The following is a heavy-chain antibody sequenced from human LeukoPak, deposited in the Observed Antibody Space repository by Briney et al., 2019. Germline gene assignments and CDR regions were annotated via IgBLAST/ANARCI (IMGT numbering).Heavy chain of an antibody. CDR2: ISNNHSPT. CDR1: GFTFIDHY. J-gene: IGHJ4*02. Sequence: KPGGSLRLSCTASGFTFIDHYMSWIREAPGKGLEWVSYISNNHSPTYYADSVRGRFTISRDNAKNSLYLQMDSLSAEDTAVYYCARGAGRLADYWGQGTLVTVSS. D-gene: IGHD6-19*01. V-gene: IGHV3-11*01. CDR3: ARGAGRLADY.